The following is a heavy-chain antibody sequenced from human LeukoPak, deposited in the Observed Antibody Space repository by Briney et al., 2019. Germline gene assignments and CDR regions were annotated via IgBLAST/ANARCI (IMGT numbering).Heavy chain of an antibody. CDR2: INDDGGTT. CDR3: ARGLGSPTDY. D-gene: IGHD1-26*01. CDR1: GFTFRTYW. Sequence: PGGSLRLSCAASGFTFRTYWMHWLRQAPGKGLVWVSRINDDGGTTTYADSVEGRFTISRDNAKSTLYLQMNSLRAEDTAVYYCARGLGSPTDYWGQGTLVTVSS. J-gene: IGHJ4*02. V-gene: IGHV3-74*01.